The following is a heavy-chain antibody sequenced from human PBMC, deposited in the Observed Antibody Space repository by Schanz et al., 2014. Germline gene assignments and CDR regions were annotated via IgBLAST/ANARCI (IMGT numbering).Heavy chain of an antibody. J-gene: IGHJ3*02. D-gene: IGHD3-10*01. CDR3: AKGRFGELSAFDI. Sequence: EVQLVESGGGLVQPGGSLRLSCTASGFTFSDYWMSWVRQAPGKGPEWVANIKHDGSVKDYVDSVKGRFTISRDNAKNTLYLQMNSLRAEDTAVYYCAKGRFGELSAFDIWGQGTMVTVSS. CDR2: IKHDGSVK. CDR1: GFTFSDYW. V-gene: IGHV3-7*05.